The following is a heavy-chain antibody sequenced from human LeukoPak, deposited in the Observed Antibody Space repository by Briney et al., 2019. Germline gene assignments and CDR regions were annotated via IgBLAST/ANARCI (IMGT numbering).Heavy chain of an antibody. CDR1: GGSISSYY. V-gene: IGHV4-38-2*02. CDR2: IYHSGST. D-gene: IGHD6-19*01. Sequence: KPSETLSLTCTVSGGSISSYYWSWIRQPPGKGLEWIGSIYHSGSTYYNPSLKSRVTISVDTSKNQFSLKLSSVTAADTAVYYCARDLSSGWYYFDYWGQGTLVTVSS. J-gene: IGHJ4*02. CDR3: ARDLSSGWYYFDY.